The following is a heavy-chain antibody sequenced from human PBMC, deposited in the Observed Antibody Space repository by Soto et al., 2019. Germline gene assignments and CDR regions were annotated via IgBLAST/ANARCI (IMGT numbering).Heavy chain of an antibody. CDR3: ARDTSQELLIY. CDR1: GGTFSSYA. D-gene: IGHD1-26*01. CDR2: IIPIFGTA. J-gene: IGHJ4*02. V-gene: IGHV1-69*06. Sequence: QVQLVQSGAEVKKPGSSVKVSCKASGGTFSSYAISWVRQAPGQGLEWMGGIIPIFGTANYAQKLQGRVTMTTDTSTSTAYMELRSLRSDDTAVYYCARDTSQELLIYWGQGTLVTVSS.